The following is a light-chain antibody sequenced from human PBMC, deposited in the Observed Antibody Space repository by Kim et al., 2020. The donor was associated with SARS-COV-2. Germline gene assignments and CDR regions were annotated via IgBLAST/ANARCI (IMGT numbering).Light chain of an antibody. V-gene: IGLV2-8*01. CDR3: SSYAGSNNLV. J-gene: IGLJ2*01. Sequence: GPSVTLTCTGPRTDLGGYTYGSWNQLNQGNAPKLMIYEVRTRPSGVPDRFSGSKSGNTASLTVSGLQAEDEADYYCSSYAGSNNLVFGGGTQLTVL. CDR2: EVR. CDR1: RTDLGGYTY.